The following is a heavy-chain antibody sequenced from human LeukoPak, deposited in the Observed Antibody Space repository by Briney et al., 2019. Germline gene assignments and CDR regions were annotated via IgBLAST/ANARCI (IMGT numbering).Heavy chain of an antibody. CDR3: GRDVRGNYYDY. Sequence: GGSLRLSCAASGFTFSSYTMNWVRQAPGKGLEWVSSIDTSSNYIYYADSLKGRFTISRDDAKNSLYLQMNSLRAEDTAVYYCGRDVRGNYYDYWGQGTLVAVSS. J-gene: IGHJ4*02. CDR2: IDTSSNYI. D-gene: IGHD1-26*01. CDR1: GFTFSSYT. V-gene: IGHV3-21*01.